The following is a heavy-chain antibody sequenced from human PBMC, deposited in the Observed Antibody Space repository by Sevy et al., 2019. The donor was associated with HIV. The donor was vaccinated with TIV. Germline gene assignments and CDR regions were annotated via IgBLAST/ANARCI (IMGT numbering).Heavy chain of an antibody. V-gene: IGHV1-2*06. D-gene: IGHD6-6*01. CDR1: GYTFTGYY. CDR3: ARVKAARPDYYYYYGMDV. CDR2: INPNSGGK. Sequence: ASVKVSCKASGYTFTGYYMHWGRQAPGQGLEWMGRINPNSGGKNYAQKFQGRVTMTRDTSTSTAYMGLSRLRSDDKAVYYCARVKAARPDYYYYYGMDVWGQGTTVTVSS. J-gene: IGHJ6*02.